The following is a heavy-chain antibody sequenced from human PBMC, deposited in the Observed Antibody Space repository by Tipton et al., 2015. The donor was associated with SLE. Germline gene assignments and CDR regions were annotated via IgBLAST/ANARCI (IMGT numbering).Heavy chain of an antibody. J-gene: IGHJ6*02. V-gene: IGHV4-4*09. CDR3: ARDYRRYYYYGMDV. Sequence: LRLSCTVSGGSISSYYWSWIRQPPGKGLEWIGYIYTSGSTNYNPSLKSRVSISVDTSKNQFSLKLSSVTAADTAVYYCARDYRRYYYYGMDVWGQGTTVTVSS. CDR2: IYTSGST. D-gene: IGHD4-11*01. CDR1: GGSISSYY.